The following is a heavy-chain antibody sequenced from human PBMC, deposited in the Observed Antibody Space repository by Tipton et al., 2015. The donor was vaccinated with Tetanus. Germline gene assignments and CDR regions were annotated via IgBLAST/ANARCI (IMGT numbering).Heavy chain of an antibody. V-gene: IGHV4-61*08. CDR2: VSYSGRT. J-gene: IGHJ5*02. CDR3: ARHLYGYWFDP. CDR1: GGSVRSGDYS. D-gene: IGHD3-10*01. Sequence: TLSLTCTVSGGSVRSGDYSWNWIRQPPGKGLEWLAYVSYSGRTNSNYSLQSRVTISVDTSKNQFSLRLSSVTAADTAVYFCARHLYGYWFDPRGQGAQVTVSS.